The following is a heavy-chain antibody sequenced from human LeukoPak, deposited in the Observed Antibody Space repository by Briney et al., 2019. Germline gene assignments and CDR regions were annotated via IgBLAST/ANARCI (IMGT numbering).Heavy chain of an antibody. Sequence: GASVKVSCKASGYTFTSYGISWVRQAPGQGLEWMGWISAYNGNTNYAQKLQGRVTMTRDTSTSTVYMELSSLRSEDTAVYNCAREGRSGYYYFDYWGQGTLVTVSS. CDR2: ISAYNGNT. CDR3: AREGRSGYYYFDY. J-gene: IGHJ4*02. D-gene: IGHD3-3*01. CDR1: GYTFTSYG. V-gene: IGHV1-18*01.